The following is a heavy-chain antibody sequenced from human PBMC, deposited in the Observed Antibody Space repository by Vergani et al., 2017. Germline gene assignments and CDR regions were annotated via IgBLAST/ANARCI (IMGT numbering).Heavy chain of an antibody. V-gene: IGHV1-46*01. Sequence: QVQLVQSGAEVKKPGASVKVSCKASGYTFTSYYMHWVRQAPGQGLEWMGIINPSGGSTSYAQKFQGRVTISVDTSKNQFSLKLSSVTAADTAVYYCAREGSVVVPAATRGGYYGMDVWGQGTTVTVSS. CDR3: AREGSVVVPAATRGGYYGMDV. D-gene: IGHD2-2*01. CDR1: GYTFTSYY. J-gene: IGHJ6*02. CDR2: INPSGGST.